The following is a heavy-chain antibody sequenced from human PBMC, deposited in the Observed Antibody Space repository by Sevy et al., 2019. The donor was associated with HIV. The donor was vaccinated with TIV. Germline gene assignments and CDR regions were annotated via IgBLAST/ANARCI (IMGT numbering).Heavy chain of an antibody. CDR1: GGSISSYY. CDR2: IYTSGST. V-gene: IGHV4-4*07. Sequence: SETLSLTCTVSGGSISSYYWSWIRQPAGKGLEWIGRIYTSGSTNYNPSLKSRVTMSVDTSKNQFSLKLSSVTAADPAVYYCARDRAATYYDFWSGSYGSFDYWGQGTLVTVSS. D-gene: IGHD3-3*01. CDR3: ARDRAATYYDFWSGSYGSFDY. J-gene: IGHJ4*02.